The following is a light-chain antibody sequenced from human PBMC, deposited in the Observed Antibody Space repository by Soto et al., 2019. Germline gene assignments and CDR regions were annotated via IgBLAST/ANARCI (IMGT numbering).Light chain of an antibody. CDR3: SSYTGSSPSYV. V-gene: IGLV2-14*03. J-gene: IGLJ1*01. CDR2: DVT. CDR1: SSDVGGYIY. Sequence: QSALTQPASVSGSPGQSITISCTGTSSDVGGYIYVSWYQHHPGKAPELMIYDVTNRPSGVSHRFSGSKSGNSASLTISGLQAEDEADYYCSSYTGSSPSYVFGAGTKLTVL.